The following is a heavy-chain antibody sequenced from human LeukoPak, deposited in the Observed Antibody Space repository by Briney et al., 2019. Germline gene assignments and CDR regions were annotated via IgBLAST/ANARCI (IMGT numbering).Heavy chain of an antibody. D-gene: IGHD1-26*01. V-gene: IGHV3-64D*09. CDR3: VKSDNIVGATYFDY. Sequence: GGSLRLSCSASGFTFSSYSMHWVRQAPGKGLEYVSAISSNGDSTYYADSVKGRFTISRDNSKNTLYLHMSSLRAEDTAVYYCVKSDNIVGATYFDYWGQGTLVTVSS. J-gene: IGHJ4*02. CDR1: GFTFSSYS. CDR2: ISSNGDST.